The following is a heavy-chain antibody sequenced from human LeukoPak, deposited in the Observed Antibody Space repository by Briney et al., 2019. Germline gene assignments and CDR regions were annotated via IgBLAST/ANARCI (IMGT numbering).Heavy chain of an antibody. D-gene: IGHD5-12*01. CDR1: GFTFSSYG. Sequence: GGPLRLSCAASGFTFSSYGFHWVRQAPGKGLEWVAVISYDGSNKYYADSVKGRFTISRDNSKNTLYLQMNSLRAEDTAVYYCAKGYSGYDWSLVDYWGQGTLVTVSS. V-gene: IGHV3-30*18. J-gene: IGHJ4*02. CDR3: AKGYSGYDWSLVDY. CDR2: ISYDGSNK.